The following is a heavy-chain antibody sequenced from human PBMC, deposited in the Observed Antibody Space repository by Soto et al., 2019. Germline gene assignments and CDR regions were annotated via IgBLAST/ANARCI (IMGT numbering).Heavy chain of an antibody. J-gene: IGHJ6*02. V-gene: IGHV1-69*13. CDR1: GGTFSSYA. CDR3: AREGGTMVRGVIFHYYGMDV. Sequence: SVKVSCKASGGTFSSYAISWVRQAPGQGLEWMGGIIPIFGTANYAQKFQGRVTITADESTSTAYMELSSLRSEDTAVYYCAREGGTMVRGVIFHYYGMDVWGQGTTVTVSS. D-gene: IGHD3-10*01. CDR2: IIPIFGTA.